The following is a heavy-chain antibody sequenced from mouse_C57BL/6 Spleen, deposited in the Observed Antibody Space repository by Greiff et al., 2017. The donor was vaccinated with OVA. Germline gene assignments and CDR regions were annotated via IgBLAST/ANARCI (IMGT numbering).Heavy chain of an antibody. Sequence: EVQLVESGGGLVQPGGSLSLSCAASGFTFTDYYMSWVRQPPGTALEWLGFIRNKANGYTTEYSASVKGRFTISRDNSQSILYLQMNALRAEDSATYYCARYDGGFAYWGQGTLVTVSA. CDR3: ARYDGGFAY. CDR2: IRNKANGYTT. J-gene: IGHJ3*01. V-gene: IGHV7-3*01. CDR1: GFTFTDYY. D-gene: IGHD2-3*01.